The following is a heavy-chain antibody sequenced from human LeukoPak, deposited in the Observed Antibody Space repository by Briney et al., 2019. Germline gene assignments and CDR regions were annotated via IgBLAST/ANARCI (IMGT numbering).Heavy chain of an antibody. V-gene: IGHV1-69*13. CDR2: IIPIFGTA. J-gene: IGHJ4*02. D-gene: IGHD3-3*01. Sequence: GASVKVSCKASGGTFSSYAISWVRQAPGQGLEWMGGIIPIFGTANYAQKFQGRVTITADESTSTAYMELSSLRSEDTAVYYCARGDRTIFGVVIIREFDYWGQGTLVTVSS. CDR1: GGTFSSYA. CDR3: ARGDRTIFGVVIIREFDY.